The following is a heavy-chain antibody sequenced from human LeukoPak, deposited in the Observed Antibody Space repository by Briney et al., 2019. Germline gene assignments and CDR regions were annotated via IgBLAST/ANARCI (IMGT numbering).Heavy chain of an antibody. CDR3: ASIAVTGSLYYFDY. J-gene: IGHJ4*02. CDR2: IYYSWST. D-gene: IGHD6-19*01. V-gene: IGHV4-39*01. CDR1: GGSITSSSYY. Sequence: SETLSLTCTVSGGSITSSSYYWGWIRQPPGKGLEWIGSIYYSWSTYYNPSLSLRVTISLDTSKNQFSLKLTSVTAADTALYYCASIAVTGSLYYFDYWGRGTLVTVSS.